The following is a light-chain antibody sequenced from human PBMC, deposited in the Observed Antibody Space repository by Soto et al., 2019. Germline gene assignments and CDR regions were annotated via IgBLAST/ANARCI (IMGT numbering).Light chain of an antibody. CDR1: GSDIGAYNS. CDR2: DVS. CDR3: SSYTDRNNLV. V-gene: IGLV2-8*01. J-gene: IGLJ1*01. Sequence: QSVLTQPASVSGSPGQSITISCTGTGSDIGAYNSASWYQQHPGKAPKVMIYDVSKRPSGVPDRFSGSKSGNTASLTVSALQAEDEADYYCSSYTDRNNLVFGTGTKVTVL.